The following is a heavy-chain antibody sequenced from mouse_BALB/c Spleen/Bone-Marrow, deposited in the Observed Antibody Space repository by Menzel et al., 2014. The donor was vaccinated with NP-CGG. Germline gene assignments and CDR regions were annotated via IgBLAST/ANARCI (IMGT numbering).Heavy chain of an antibody. CDR2: ISGDGRYT. CDR1: GFSFSNYG. Sequence: EVELVESGGGLVKSGGSLKLSCAASGFSFSNYGMSWVRQTPEKRLEWVATISGDGRYTFYSDSVRGRFTISRDNAKYXLYLQLSSLRSADTALYYCARHAYYDQTEVSFVYWGQGTLVTVSA. CDR3: ARHAYYDQTEVSFVY. D-gene: IGHD2-4*01. J-gene: IGHJ3*01. V-gene: IGHV5-9-2*01.